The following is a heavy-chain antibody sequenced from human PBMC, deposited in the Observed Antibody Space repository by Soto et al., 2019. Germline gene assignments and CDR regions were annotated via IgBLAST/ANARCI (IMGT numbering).Heavy chain of an antibody. V-gene: IGHV1-69*01. J-gene: IGHJ4*02. CDR2: IIPLTETP. D-gene: IGHD1-26*01. CDR3: AHRYGGNYYRWYFDS. Sequence: SVKVSCKASGGTFSDYAISWVRQAPGHGLEWVGGIIPLTETPVYAQTVQGRLTITADEVTSAAYMELSSLRSDDTAVYFCAHRYGGNYYRWYFDSWGQGTLVTVSS. CDR1: GGTFSDYA.